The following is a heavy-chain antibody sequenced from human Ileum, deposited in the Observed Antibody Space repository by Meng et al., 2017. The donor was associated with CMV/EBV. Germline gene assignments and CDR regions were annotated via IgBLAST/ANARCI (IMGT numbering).Heavy chain of an antibody. V-gene: IGHV4-30-4*08. CDR3: ARASYYDSSYFDN. CDR1: GGSISSSDYY. D-gene: IGHD3-22*01. CDR2: IHYSGST. J-gene: IGHJ4*02. Sequence: VQLPESGPGLVTPSQTLPLSCRVSGGSISSSDYYWSWIRQPPGKGLEWIGYIHYSGSTYYNPSLKSRVTISEDTSKNQFSLKLNSVTAADTAVYYCARASYYDSSYFDNWGQGTLVTVSS.